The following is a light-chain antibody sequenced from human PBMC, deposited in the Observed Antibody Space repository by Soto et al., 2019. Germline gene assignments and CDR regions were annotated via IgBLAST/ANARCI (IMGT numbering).Light chain of an antibody. CDR2: KAS. Sequence: DIQMTQSPSTLSASVGXRVTITCRASQSISTWLAWYQQKPGKGPTLLIYKASRLESGVPSRFSGSGSGTEFALTISSLQPADFATYYCQHYNSYSEAFGQGTKVDIK. CDR3: QHYNSYSEA. V-gene: IGKV1-5*03. J-gene: IGKJ1*01. CDR1: QSISTW.